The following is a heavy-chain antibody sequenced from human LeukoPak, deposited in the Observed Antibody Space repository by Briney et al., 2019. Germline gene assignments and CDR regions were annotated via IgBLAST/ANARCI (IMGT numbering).Heavy chain of an antibody. CDR1: GGFISGYF. V-gene: IGHV4-4*09. D-gene: IGHD2-2*01. CDR2: IYSTGTT. CDR3: ARHNPPPTGFCSGTSCFMSGSQYFYMDV. J-gene: IGHJ6*03. Sequence: SETLSLTYTVSGGFISGYFWRWIRQPPGKGPEWLGYIYSTGTTNYSPSLSSRVTISVDTSKNQLSLNLRFVTATDTAVYHCARHNPPPTGFCSGTSCFMSGSQYFYMDVWGKGTSVTVS.